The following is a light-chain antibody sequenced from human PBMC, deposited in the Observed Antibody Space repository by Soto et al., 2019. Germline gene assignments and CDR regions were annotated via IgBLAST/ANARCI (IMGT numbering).Light chain of an antibody. CDR2: DVS. CDR3: GSYASSSTLYV. J-gene: IGLJ1*01. V-gene: IGLV2-14*01. CDR1: SSDVGGYNY. Sequence: QAASVSGSPGQSITISCTGTSSDVGGYNYVSWYQQHSGKAPKLMIYDVSNRPSGVSNRFSGSKSGNTASLTISGLQAEDEADYYCGSYASSSTLYVFGTGTKLTVL.